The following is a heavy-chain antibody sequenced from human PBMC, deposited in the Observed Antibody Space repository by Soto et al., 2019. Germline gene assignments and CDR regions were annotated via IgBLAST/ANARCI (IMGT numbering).Heavy chain of an antibody. J-gene: IGHJ4*02. Sequence: QVQLVESGGGVVQPGRSLRLSCAASGFTFSSYAMHWVRQAPGKGLEWVAVISYDGSNKYYADSVKGRFTISRDNSKNTQXLQMNSLRAEDTAVYYCARGSNYIVLVPARGGFDYWGQGTLVTVSS. CDR1: GFTFSSYA. CDR2: ISYDGSNK. V-gene: IGHV3-30-3*01. D-gene: IGHD2-2*01. CDR3: ARGSNYIVLVPARGGFDY.